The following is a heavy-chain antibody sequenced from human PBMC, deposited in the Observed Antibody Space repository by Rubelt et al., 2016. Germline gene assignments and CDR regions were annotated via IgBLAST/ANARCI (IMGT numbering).Heavy chain of an antibody. CDR2: INPSGGST. CDR1: GYTFTSYY. Sequence: QVQLVQSGAEVKKSGASVKVSCKASGYTFTSYYMHWVRQAPGQGLEWMGIINPSGGSTSYARKFQGRVTMTRDTSTSTVYMELSSLRSDDTAVYYCARDVGGNSVLYYFDYWGQGTLVTVSS. J-gene: IGHJ4*02. CDR3: ARDVGGNSVLYYFDY. D-gene: IGHD4-23*01. V-gene: IGHV1-46*01.